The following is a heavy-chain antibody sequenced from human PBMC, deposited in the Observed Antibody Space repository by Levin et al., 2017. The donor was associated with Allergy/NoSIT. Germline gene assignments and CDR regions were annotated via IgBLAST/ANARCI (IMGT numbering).Heavy chain of an antibody. D-gene: IGHD2-15*01. CDR2: ISYDGSNK. CDR1: GFTFSNYA. V-gene: IGHV3-30-3*01. CDR3: ARDLRGYCSGGSCYSVNY. Sequence: GESLKISCAASGFTFSNYAMHWVRQAPGKGLEWVAFISYDGSNKYYASSVKGRFTISRDNSKNTVYLQMNSLRAEDTAIYYCARDLRGYCSGGSCYSVNYWGQGTLVTVSS. J-gene: IGHJ4*02.